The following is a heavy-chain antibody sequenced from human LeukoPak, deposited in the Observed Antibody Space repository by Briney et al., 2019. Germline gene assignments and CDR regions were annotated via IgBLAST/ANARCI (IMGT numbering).Heavy chain of an antibody. Sequence: SETLSLTCAVSGGSISSNNWWSWVRQPPGKGLEWIGEIYHSGSTKYNPSLKSRVTISVDKSKNQFSLKLSSVTAADTAVYYCARVWLDDSSGYYPHYFDYWGQGTLVTVSS. J-gene: IGHJ4*02. D-gene: IGHD3-22*01. CDR1: GGSISSNNW. CDR3: ARVWLDDSSGYYPHYFDY. CDR2: IYHSGST. V-gene: IGHV4-4*02.